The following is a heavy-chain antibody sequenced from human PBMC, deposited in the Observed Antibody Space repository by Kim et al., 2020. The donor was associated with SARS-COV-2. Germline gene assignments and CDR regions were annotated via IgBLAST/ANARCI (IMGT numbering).Heavy chain of an antibody. CDR2: TYYRSKWNN. J-gene: IGHJ4*02. CDR1: GDSVSRNSAA. D-gene: IGHD6-19*01. V-gene: IGHV6-1*01. CDR3: ARRSSGLGFDY. Sequence: SQTLSLTCAISGDSVSRNSAAWTWIRQSPSRGLEWLGRTYYRSKWNNDYALSVKSRITINPDTSRNQFSLQLNSVTPEDTAVYYCARRSSGLGFDYWGQGTLVTVSS.